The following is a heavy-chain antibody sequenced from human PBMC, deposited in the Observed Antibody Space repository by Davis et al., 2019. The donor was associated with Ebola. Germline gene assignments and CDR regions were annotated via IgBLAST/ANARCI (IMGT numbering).Heavy chain of an antibody. CDR1: GFTFSDYY. CDR3: ARGYGDATFDY. Sequence: GESLKISCAAPGFTFSDYYMSWIRQAPGKGLEWVSYISSSGSTIYYADSVKGRFTISRDNAKNSLYLQMNSLRAEDTAVYYCARGYGDATFDYWGQGTLVTVSS. V-gene: IGHV3-11*01. CDR2: ISSSGSTI. J-gene: IGHJ4*02. D-gene: IGHD4-17*01.